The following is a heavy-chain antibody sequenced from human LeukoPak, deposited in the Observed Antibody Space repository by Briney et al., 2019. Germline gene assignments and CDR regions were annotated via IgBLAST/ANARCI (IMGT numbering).Heavy chain of an antibody. CDR1: GGSISSGGYY. Sequence: SETLSLTCTVSGGSISSGGYYWSWIRQHPGKGLEWIGYIYYSGGTYYNPSLKSRVTISVDTSKNQFSLKLSSVTAADTAVYYCARVQVAAAGTEYYFDYWGQGTLVTVSS. V-gene: IGHV4-31*03. CDR3: ARVQVAAAGTEYYFDY. CDR2: IYYSGGT. D-gene: IGHD6-13*01. J-gene: IGHJ4*02.